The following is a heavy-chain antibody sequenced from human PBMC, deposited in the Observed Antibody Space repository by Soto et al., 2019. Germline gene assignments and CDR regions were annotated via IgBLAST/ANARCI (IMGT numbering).Heavy chain of an antibody. D-gene: IGHD6-6*01. V-gene: IGHV1-69*06. Sequence: ASVKVSCKAPGETFRRDVISWVRQAPGQGLEWLGGITPMSGTTDYAQKFQGRVTISADKSTGTAYFELSSLTFDDTGVYYCARGVSMAGRPGFFHHWGQGSLVTVSS. J-gene: IGHJ1*01. CDR3: ARGVSMAGRPGFFHH. CDR1: GETFRRDV. CDR2: ITPMSGTT.